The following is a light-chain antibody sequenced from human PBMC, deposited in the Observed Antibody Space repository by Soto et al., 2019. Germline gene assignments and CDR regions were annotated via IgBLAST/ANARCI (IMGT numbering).Light chain of an antibody. CDR2: KDS. J-gene: IGLJ1*01. CDR3: YSAADNIGV. Sequence: SYELTQPSSVSVSPGQTARITCSGDVLAKKYARWFQQKPGQAPGLVIYKDSERPSGIPERFSGSSSGTTVTLTISGAQVEDEADYYCYSAADNIGVFGSGTKLTVL. CDR1: VLAKKY. V-gene: IGLV3-27*01.